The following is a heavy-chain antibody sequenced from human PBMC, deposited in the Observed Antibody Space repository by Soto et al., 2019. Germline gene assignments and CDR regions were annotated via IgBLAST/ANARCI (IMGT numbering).Heavy chain of an antibody. Sequence: GASVKVSCKASGYTFTSYYMHWVRQAPGQGLEWMGWISANDGNTSYAQKLQGRVTMTTDTSTSTAYMELRSLRSDDTAVYYCARSYYYDSTGAFDIWGQGTMVTVSS. CDR3: ARSYYYDSTGAFDI. CDR1: GYTFTSYY. J-gene: IGHJ3*02. V-gene: IGHV1-18*04. D-gene: IGHD3-22*01. CDR2: ISANDGNT.